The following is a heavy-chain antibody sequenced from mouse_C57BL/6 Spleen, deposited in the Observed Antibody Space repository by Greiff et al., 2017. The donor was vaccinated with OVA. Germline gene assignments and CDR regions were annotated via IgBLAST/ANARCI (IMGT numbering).Heavy chain of an antibody. V-gene: IGHV1-50*01. J-gene: IGHJ2*01. CDR1: GYTFTSYW. Sequence: QVQLQQPGAELVKPGASVKLSCKASGYTFTSYWMQWVKQRPGQGLEWIGEIDPSDSYTNYNQKFKGKATLTVDTSSSTAYMQLSSLTSEDSAVYYCARALEQGADYWGQGTTLTVSS. CDR3: ARALEQGADY. CDR2: IDPSDSYT.